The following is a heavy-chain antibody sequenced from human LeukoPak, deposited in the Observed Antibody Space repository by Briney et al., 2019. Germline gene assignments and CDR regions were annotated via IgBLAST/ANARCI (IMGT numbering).Heavy chain of an antibody. Sequence: ASVKVSCKASGYTFTSYGISWVRQAPGQGLEWMGWISAYNGNTNYAQKLQGRVTMTTDTSTSTAYMELRSLRSDDTAVYYCARDGWGGGTAPAYYYYYMDVWGKGTTVTVSS. V-gene: IGHV1-18*01. CDR2: ISAYNGNT. J-gene: IGHJ6*03. CDR1: GYTFTSYG. D-gene: IGHD6-25*01. CDR3: ARDGWGGGTAPAYYYYYMDV.